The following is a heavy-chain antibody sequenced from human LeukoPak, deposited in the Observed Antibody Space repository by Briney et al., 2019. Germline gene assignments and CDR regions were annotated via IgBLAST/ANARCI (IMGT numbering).Heavy chain of an antibody. CDR2: IYYSGST. D-gene: IGHD3-10*01. CDR3: AREDYYGSGSYAFDI. CDR1: GGSISSYY. J-gene: IGHJ3*02. V-gene: IGHV4-59*12. Sequence: SETLSPTCTVSGGSISSYYWSWIRQPPGKGLEWIGYIYYSGSTNYNPSLKSRVTISVDTSKNQFSLKLSSVTAADTAVYYCAREDYYGSGSYAFDIWGQGTMVTVSS.